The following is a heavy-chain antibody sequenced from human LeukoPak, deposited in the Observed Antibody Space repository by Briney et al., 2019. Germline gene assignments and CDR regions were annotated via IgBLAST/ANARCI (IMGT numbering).Heavy chain of an antibody. CDR1: GFTFGDYA. V-gene: IGHV3-7*01. CDR2: INPDGNKK. D-gene: IGHD5-18*01. CDR3: ARDLAYSRLDY. Sequence: YPGGSLRLSCTASGFTFGDYAMSWIRQAPGKGLEWVASINPDGNKKYSADSVKGRFTISRDNAENSLYLQMNSLRVEDTAFYYCARDLAYSRLDYWGQGMLVTVSS. J-gene: IGHJ4*02.